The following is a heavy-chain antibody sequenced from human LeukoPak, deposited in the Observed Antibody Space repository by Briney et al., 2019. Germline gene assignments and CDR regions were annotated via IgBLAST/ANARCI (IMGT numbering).Heavy chain of an antibody. Sequence: GASVTVSCTASGYTFTSYGISWVRQAPGQGLEWMGWISAYNGNTNYAQKLQGRVTMTTDTSTSTAYMELSSLRSEDTAVYYCASLQPVRSYYPFGYWGQGTLVTVSS. J-gene: IGHJ4*02. CDR2: ISAYNGNT. V-gene: IGHV1-18*01. CDR1: GYTFTSYG. CDR3: ASLQPVRSYYPFGY. D-gene: IGHD1-26*01.